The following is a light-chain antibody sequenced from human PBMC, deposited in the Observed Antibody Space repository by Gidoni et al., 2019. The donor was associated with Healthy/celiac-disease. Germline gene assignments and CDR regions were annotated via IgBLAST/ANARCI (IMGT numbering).Light chain of an antibody. CDR1: QSISSC. J-gene: IGKJ3*01. CDR2: DAS. V-gene: IGKV1-5*01. CDR3: QQYNSYPFT. Sequence: DIQMTQSPSTLSASVGDRVTITCRASQSISSCLAWYQQKPGKAPKLLIYDASRLESGVPSRFSGSGSGTEFTLTISGLQPDDFATYYCQQYNSYPFTFGPGTKVDIK.